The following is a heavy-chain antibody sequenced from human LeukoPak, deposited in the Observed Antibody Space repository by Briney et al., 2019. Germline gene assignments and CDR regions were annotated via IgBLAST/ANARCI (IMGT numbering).Heavy chain of an antibody. CDR3: AREKTTVTTPWFDP. CDR2: IKQDGSEK. Sequence: GGSLRLSCAASGFTFSSYWMSWVRQAPGKGLEWVANIKQDGSEKYYVDSVKGRFTISRDDAKNSLYLQMNSLRAEDTAVYYCAREKTTVTTPWFDPWGQGTLVTVSS. CDR1: GFTFSSYW. V-gene: IGHV3-7*01. J-gene: IGHJ5*02. D-gene: IGHD4-17*01.